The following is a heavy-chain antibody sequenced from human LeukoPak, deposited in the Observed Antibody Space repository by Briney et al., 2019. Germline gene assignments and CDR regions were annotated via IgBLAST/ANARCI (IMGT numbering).Heavy chain of an antibody. D-gene: IGHD3-16*01. J-gene: IGHJ6*01. CDR1: GFIFSSYA. CDR2: IIDSGATT. V-gene: IGHV3-23*01. Sequence: GGSLRLSCAASGFIFSSYAMSWVRQAPGKGLEWVSGIIDSGATTYYADSVKGRFTISRDNSKRTLSLQMNSLTAEDTAVYYCAKDVSTSNSPAWGYYYNYGMDVWGQGATVTVSS. CDR3: AKDVSTSNSPAWGYYYNYGMDV.